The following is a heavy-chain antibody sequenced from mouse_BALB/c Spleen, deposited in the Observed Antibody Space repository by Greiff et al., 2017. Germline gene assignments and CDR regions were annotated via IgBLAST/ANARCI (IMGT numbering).Heavy chain of an antibody. Sequence: EVKLMESGGGLVQPGGSLKLSCAASGFTFSSYGMSWVRQTPDKRLELVATINSNGGSTYYPDSVKGRFTISRDNAKNTLYLQMSSLKSEDTAMYYCADLTRDYWGQGTTLTVSS. CDR3: ADLTRDY. D-gene: IGHD4-1*01. J-gene: IGHJ2*01. V-gene: IGHV5-6-3*01. CDR1: GFTFSSYG. CDR2: INSNGGST.